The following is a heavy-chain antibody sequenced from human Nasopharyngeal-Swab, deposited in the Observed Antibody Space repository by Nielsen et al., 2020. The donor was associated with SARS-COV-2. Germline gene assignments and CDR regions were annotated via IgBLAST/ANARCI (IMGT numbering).Heavy chain of an antibody. CDR1: GFTFSSYS. D-gene: IGHD2-15*01. CDR2: ISSSSSYI. Sequence: GGSLRLSCAASGFTFSSYSMNWVRQAPGKGLEWVSSISSSSSYIYYADSVKGRFTISRDNAKNSLYLQMNSLRAEDTAVYYCAGVGGGRYCSGGSCPYYLDYWGQGTLVTVSS. CDR3: AGVGGGRYCSGGSCPYYLDY. J-gene: IGHJ4*02. V-gene: IGHV3-21*01.